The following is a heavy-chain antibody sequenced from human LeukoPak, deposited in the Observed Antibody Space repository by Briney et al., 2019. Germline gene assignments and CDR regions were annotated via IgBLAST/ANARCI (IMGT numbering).Heavy chain of an antibody. CDR1: GDSISSYY. V-gene: IGHV4-59*01. J-gene: IGHJ4*02. Sequence: SETLSPICTVSGDSISSYYWSWLRQPPGKGLEWIGYIHYSGSIDYNPSLKSRVTISVDTSKNQFSLKLSSVTAADTAVYYCARVRALSYYDSSGDLYYFDYWGQGTLVTVSS. CDR3: ARVRALSYYDSSGDLYYFDY. D-gene: IGHD3-22*01. CDR2: IHYSGSI.